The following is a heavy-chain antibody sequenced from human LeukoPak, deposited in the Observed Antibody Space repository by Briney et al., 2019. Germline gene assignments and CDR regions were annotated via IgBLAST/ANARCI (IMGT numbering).Heavy chain of an antibody. Sequence: GGSLRLSCAASGFTFSDYYMSWIRQAPGKGLEWVSYTSSSGSTIYYADSVKGRFTISRDNAKNSLYLQMNSLRAEDTAVYYCARIKRVLRYFDWLFLFDYWGQGTLVTVSS. D-gene: IGHD3-9*01. V-gene: IGHV3-11*01. CDR2: TSSSGSTI. CDR1: GFTFSDYY. J-gene: IGHJ4*02. CDR3: ARIKRVLRYFDWLFLFDY.